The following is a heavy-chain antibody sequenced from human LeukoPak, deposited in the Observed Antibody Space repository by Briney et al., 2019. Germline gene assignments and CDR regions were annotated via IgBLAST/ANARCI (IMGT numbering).Heavy chain of an antibody. D-gene: IGHD6-19*01. Sequence: GGSLRLSCAASGFTFSSSAMSWVRQAPGKGLEWVSGISGSGGSTYHADSVKGRFTISRDNSKNTLFLQMNSLRAEDTAVYYCAKDLSSAVAGYWGQGTLVTVSS. CDR3: AKDLSSAVAGY. CDR1: GFTFSSSA. J-gene: IGHJ4*02. V-gene: IGHV3-23*01. CDR2: ISGSGGST.